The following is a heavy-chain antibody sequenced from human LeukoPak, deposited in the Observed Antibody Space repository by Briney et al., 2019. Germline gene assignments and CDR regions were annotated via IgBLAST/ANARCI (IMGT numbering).Heavy chain of an antibody. CDR3: AKGISGYSSGWYGSYYFDY. Sequence: GGSLRLSCAASGFTFSSYAMNWVRQAPGKGLEWVSAISGSGGSTYYADSVKGRFTISRDNSKNTLYLQMNSLRAEDTAVYYCAKGISGYSSGWYGSYYFDYWGQGTLVTVSS. D-gene: IGHD6-19*01. CDR1: GFTFSSYA. J-gene: IGHJ4*02. V-gene: IGHV3-23*01. CDR2: ISGSGGST.